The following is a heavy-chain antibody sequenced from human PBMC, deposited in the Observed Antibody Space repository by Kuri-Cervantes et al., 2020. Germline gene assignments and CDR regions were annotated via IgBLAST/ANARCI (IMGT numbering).Heavy chain of an antibody. J-gene: IGHJ2*01. D-gene: IGHD2-15*01. CDR3: ARAHPVDWYFDL. CDR1: GYTFTSYD. Sequence: ASVKVSCKASGYTFTSYDINWVRQATGQGLEWMGWINRNSGNTGYAQKFQGRVTMTRNTSISTAYMELRSLRPDDTAVYYCARAHPVDWYFDLWGRGTLVTVSS. CDR2: INRNSGNT. V-gene: IGHV1-8*01.